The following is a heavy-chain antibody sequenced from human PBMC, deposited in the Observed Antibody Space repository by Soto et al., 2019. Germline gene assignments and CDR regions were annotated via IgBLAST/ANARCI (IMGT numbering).Heavy chain of an antibody. J-gene: IGHJ5*02. CDR2: IIPIFGTA. CDR3: ARGYCSGGSCYVLDP. Sequence: SVKVSCKASGGTFSSYAISWVRQAPGQGLEWMGGIIPIFGTANYAQKFQGRVTITADESTSTAYMELSSLSSEDTAVYYCARGYCSGGSCYVLDPWGQGTLVTVSS. D-gene: IGHD2-15*01. CDR1: GGTFSSYA. V-gene: IGHV1-69*13.